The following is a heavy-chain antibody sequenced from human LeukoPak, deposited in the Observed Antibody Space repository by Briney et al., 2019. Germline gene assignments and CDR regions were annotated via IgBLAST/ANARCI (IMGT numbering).Heavy chain of an antibody. CDR3: TKGLGTAAGRWFDP. CDR2: ISGSGGST. CDR1: GFTFSSYA. J-gene: IGHJ5*02. Sequence: GGSLRLSCAASGFTFSSYAMSWVRQAPGKGLEWVSAISGSGGSTYYVDSVKGRFTISRDNSKNTLNLQMDSLRAEDTAVYYCTKGLGTAAGRWFDPWGQGTLVTVSS. V-gene: IGHV3-23*01. D-gene: IGHD6-25*01.